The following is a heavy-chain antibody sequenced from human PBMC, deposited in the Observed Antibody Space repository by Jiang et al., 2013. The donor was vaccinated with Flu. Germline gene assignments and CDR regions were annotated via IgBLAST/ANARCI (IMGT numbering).Heavy chain of an antibody. CDR1: GFIFSNYD. V-gene: IGHV3-30*18. CDR3: AKSDGSGVMDV. J-gene: IGHJ6*02. D-gene: IGHD3-10*01. Sequence: QLVESGGGVVQPGRSLRLSCAASGFIFSNYDIHWVRQAPGKGLEWVAVVSFDGSSKYSVDSVKGRFTISRDNSKNTLYLQMNSLRTEDTAVYYCAKSDGSGVMDVWGQGTTVTVSS. CDR2: VSFDGSSK.